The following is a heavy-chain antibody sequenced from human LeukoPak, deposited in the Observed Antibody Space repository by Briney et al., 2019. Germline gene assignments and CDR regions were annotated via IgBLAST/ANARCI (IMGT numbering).Heavy chain of an antibody. D-gene: IGHD2-15*01. Sequence: SQTLSLTCTVYGGSISSGGYYWSWIRQHPGKGLEWIGYIYYSGSTYYNPSLKSRVTISVDTSKNQFSLKLSSVTAADTAVYYCATQGYQSGAFDIWGQGTMVTVSS. CDR2: IYYSGST. CDR1: GGSISSGGYY. J-gene: IGHJ3*02. V-gene: IGHV4-31*03. CDR3: ATQGYQSGAFDI.